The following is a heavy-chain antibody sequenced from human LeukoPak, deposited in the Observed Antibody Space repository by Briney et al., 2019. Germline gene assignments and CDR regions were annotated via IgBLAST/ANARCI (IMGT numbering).Heavy chain of an antibody. V-gene: IGHV4-39*01. CDR1: GGSISSSSYY. D-gene: IGHD3-9*01. CDR2: IYYSGKT. CDR3: ARHRDDILTANHPEIFDY. Sequence: SETLSLTCTVSGGSISSSSYYRGWIRQPPGKGLEWIANIYYSGKTNYNPSLKSRVTISVDTSKNQFSLKLSSLTAADTAVYYCARHRDDILTANHPEIFDYWGQGNLVTVSS. J-gene: IGHJ4*02.